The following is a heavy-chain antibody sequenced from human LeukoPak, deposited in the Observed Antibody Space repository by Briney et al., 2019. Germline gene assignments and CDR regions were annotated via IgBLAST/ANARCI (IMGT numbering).Heavy chain of an antibody. CDR1: GVTLSSFN. Sequence: GGGLRPSCAASGVTLSSFNMKWGRPAPGEGGGGGPFLSSSSSYIYYADSVKGRFTISRDNAKNSLYLQMNSLRAEDTAVYYCAREVGWGTAMVKFDYWGQGTLVTVSS. V-gene: IGHV3-21*01. D-gene: IGHD5-18*01. CDR2: LSSSSSYI. J-gene: IGHJ4*02. CDR3: AREVGWGTAMVKFDY.